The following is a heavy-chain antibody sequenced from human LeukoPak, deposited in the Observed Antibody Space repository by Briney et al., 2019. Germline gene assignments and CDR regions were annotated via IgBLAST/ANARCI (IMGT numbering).Heavy chain of an antibody. V-gene: IGHV4-61*02. J-gene: IGHJ4*02. Sequence: SETLSLTCTVSGGSISSRSYYWSWIRQPAGKGLEWIERIYNSGANNYNPSLKSRVTMSVDTSKNQFFLQLSSVTAADTAVYYCARGVLVRGTSNQNLDYWGQGTLVTVSS. CDR1: GGSISSRSYY. CDR2: IYNSGAN. D-gene: IGHD3-10*01. CDR3: ARGVLVRGTSNQNLDY.